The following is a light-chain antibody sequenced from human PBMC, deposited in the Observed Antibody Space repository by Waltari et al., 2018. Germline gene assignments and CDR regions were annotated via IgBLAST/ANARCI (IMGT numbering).Light chain of an antibody. J-gene: IGLJ1*01. CDR2: DVN. V-gene: IGLV2-14*03. Sequence: QSALTPPASVSGSPGQSIPISCTGPSSDIGAYHFVPCYQKHPGKAPKVMIYDVNNRPSGVSSRFSGSKSGNTASLTISGLQAEDEADYYCSSYTTGSTRYVFGSGTKVTVL. CDR3: SSYTTGSTRYV. CDR1: SSDIGAYHF.